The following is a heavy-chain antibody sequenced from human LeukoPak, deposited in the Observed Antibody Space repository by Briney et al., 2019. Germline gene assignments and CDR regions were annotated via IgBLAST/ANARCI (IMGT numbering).Heavy chain of an antibody. V-gene: IGHV3-23*01. CDR3: DL. Sequence: GSLRLSCAASGFTFSNHALSWVRQAPGKGLQWVAVISGGGRTTEYEDFVKGRFTISRDNSKNTLSLQMYFCAKNVVVKRYIDLWGQGTLVTVSS. CDR1: GFTFSNHA. J-gene: IGHJ4*02. D-gene: IGHD2-15*01. CDR2: ISGGGRTT.